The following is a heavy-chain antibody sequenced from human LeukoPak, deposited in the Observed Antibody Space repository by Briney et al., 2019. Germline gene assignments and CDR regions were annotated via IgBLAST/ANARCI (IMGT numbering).Heavy chain of an antibody. Sequence: ASVKVSCKASGYTFTRYGISWVRQAPGQGLEWMGWISGYNGNTNYAQKLQGRVTMTTDTSTSTAFMELRSLRSDDTAVYYCANKALAWISWGQGTLVTVSS. CDR3: ANKALAWIS. CDR1: GYTFTRYG. D-gene: IGHD2-2*03. J-gene: IGHJ5*02. V-gene: IGHV1-18*01. CDR2: ISGYNGNT.